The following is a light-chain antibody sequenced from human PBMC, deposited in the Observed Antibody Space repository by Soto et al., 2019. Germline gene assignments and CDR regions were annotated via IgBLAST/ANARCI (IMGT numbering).Light chain of an antibody. Sequence: QSVLTQPPSASGSPGQSVTISCIGTSSYVGGYNYVSWYQHHPGKAPKLIIYEVYKRPSGVPDRFSGSKSGNTAALTVSGLQAEDEADYYCSSYVGTNSYVFGTGTKVTVL. CDR1: SSYVGGYNY. V-gene: IGLV2-8*01. CDR2: EVY. CDR3: SSYVGTNSYV. J-gene: IGLJ1*01.